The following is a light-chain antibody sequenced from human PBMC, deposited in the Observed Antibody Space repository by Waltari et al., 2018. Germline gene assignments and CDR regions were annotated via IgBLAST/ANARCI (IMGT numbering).Light chain of an antibody. V-gene: IGLV1-51*02. Sequence: QSVLTQPPSVSAAPGQKVTISCSGSTSNIGNNYVSWYQQFPGAAPKVLIYGNDKRATSIPDRFAGSKSGTSATLDITGLQTGDEADYYCGTWDNTLSAVFGGGTKVTVL. CDR2: GND. J-gene: IGLJ2*01. CDR3: GTWDNTLSAV. CDR1: TSNIGNNY.